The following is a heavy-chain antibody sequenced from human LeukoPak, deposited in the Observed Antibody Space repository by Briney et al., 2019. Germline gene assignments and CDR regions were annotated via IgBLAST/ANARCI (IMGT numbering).Heavy chain of an antibody. CDR2: IYYSGTT. V-gene: IGHV4-59*11. CDR1: GGSISSHY. D-gene: IGHD4-17*01. J-gene: IGHJ4*02. Sequence: PSETLSLTCTVSGGSISSHYWRWLRQPPGKGVEWLGYIYYSGTTNYNPSLKSRVTISVDTSKNQFSLKLSSVTAADTAVYYCAREMARSGDYVPYFDYWGQGTLVTVSS. CDR3: AREMARSGDYVPYFDY.